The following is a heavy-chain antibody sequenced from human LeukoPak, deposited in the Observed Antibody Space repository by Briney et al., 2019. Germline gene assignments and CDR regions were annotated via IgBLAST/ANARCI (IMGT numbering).Heavy chain of an antibody. CDR3: ARLPIAAAGSGGYYYYGMDV. D-gene: IGHD6-13*01. J-gene: IGHJ6*02. CDR1: GYDFTSYW. Sequence: GESLKISCEGSGYDFTSYWIGWMRQMPGKGLEWMGIIYPGDSDTKYSPSFQGQVTISADKSISTAYLQWSNLKASDTAMYYCARLPIAAAGSGGYYYYGMDVWGQGTTVTVSS. V-gene: IGHV5-51*01. CDR2: IYPGDSDT.